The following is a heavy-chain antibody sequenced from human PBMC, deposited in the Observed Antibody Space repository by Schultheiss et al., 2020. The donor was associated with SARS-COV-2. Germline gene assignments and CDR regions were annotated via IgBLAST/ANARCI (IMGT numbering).Heavy chain of an antibody. Sequence: SETLSLTCTVSGGSIGSYYWSWIRQPAGKGLEWIGSIHHSGSTYYKPSLKSRVTMSVDTSKNQFSLKLTSVTAADTAVYYCARSVWSSGWSYFDYWGQGTLVTVSS. CDR3: ARSVWSSGWSYFDY. D-gene: IGHD6-19*01. CDR2: IHHSGST. J-gene: IGHJ4*02. CDR1: GGSIGSYY. V-gene: IGHV4-4*07.